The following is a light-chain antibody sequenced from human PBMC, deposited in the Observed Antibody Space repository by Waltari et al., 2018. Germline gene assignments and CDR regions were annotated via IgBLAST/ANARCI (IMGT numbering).Light chain of an antibody. Sequence: QSALTQPPSASGSPGQSVTISCTGTTSDVGGYNYVSWYQQHPGKAPKLIISEVTKRPSGVPDRFSGSKSGNTASLTVSGLQAEDEADYYCSSYAHSNTVVFGGGT. CDR1: TSDVGGYNY. J-gene: IGLJ2*01. V-gene: IGLV2-8*01. CDR3: SSYAHSNTVV. CDR2: EVT.